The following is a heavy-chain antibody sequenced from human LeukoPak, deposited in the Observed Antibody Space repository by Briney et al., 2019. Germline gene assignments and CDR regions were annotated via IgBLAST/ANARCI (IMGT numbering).Heavy chain of an antibody. CDR3: AKGSRSLTGGNWFDP. V-gene: IGHV3-74*01. Sequence: GGSLRLSCAASGFTFSGYWMHWVRQAPGKGLVWVSRINSDGSSIRYADSVKGRFTISRDNAKNALYLQMNSLRAEDMALYYCAKGSRSLTGGNWFDPWGQGTLVTVSS. CDR2: INSDGSSI. J-gene: IGHJ5*02. D-gene: IGHD3-9*01. CDR1: GFTFSGYW.